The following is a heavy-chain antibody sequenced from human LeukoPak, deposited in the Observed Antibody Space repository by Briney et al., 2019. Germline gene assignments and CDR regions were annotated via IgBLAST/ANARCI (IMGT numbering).Heavy chain of an antibody. Sequence: PSETLSLTCTVSGGSIISYYWSWIRQPPGKGLEWIGYIYYSGTTNYNPSLKSRVTISVDTSKNQFSLKLSSVTAADTAVYYCARGSGYYDILTGPDDYYGMDVWGQGTTVTVSS. V-gene: IGHV4-59*01. J-gene: IGHJ6*02. CDR1: GGSIISYY. D-gene: IGHD3-9*01. CDR2: IYYSGTT. CDR3: ARGSGYYDILTGPDDYYGMDV.